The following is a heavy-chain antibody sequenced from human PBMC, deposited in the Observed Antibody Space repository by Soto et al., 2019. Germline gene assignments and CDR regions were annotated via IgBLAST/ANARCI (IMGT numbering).Heavy chain of an antibody. CDR1: GFTFSSYD. Sequence: EVQVLESGGALVQPGVSLRLSCAASGFTFSSYDMSWVRQAPGKGLEWVSGLSGSGGSTYYADSVKGRFTISRDNFKNTLYLQMNILRAEDTAVYYCAKGWRDYWGQGTLVTVSS. V-gene: IGHV3-23*01. CDR3: AKGWRDY. J-gene: IGHJ4*02. CDR2: LSGSGGST. D-gene: IGHD3-3*01.